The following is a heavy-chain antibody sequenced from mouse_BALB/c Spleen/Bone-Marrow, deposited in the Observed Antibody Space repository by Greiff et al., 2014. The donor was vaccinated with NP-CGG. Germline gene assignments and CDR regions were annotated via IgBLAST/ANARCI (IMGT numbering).Heavy chain of an antibody. D-gene: IGHD1-1*01. CDR1: GFNIKDTY. J-gene: IGHJ2*01. CDR2: IDPANGNT. CDR3: ARYYYGSSYFDY. V-gene: IGHV14-3*02. Sequence: VHVKQSGAALVKPGASVKLSCTASGFNIKDTYMHWVKQRPEQGLEWIGRIDPANGNTKYDPKFQGKATITADTSSNTAYLQLSSLTSEDTAVYYCARYYYGSSYFDYWGQGTTLTVSS.